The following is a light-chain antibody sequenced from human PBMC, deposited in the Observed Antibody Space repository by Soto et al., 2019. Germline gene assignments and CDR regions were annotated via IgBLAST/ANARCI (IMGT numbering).Light chain of an antibody. CDR1: QSVSSN. CDR3: QHRCTTPGM. Sequence: EIVLTQYPGTLSLSTGERATLSCRASQSVSSNLAWYQQKPGQAPRLLIYGASTRATGVPARFSVSRSGTEFTLTLRSLQPEDFAIHYCQHRCTTPGMFGQGTKVDIK. J-gene: IGKJ1*01. V-gene: IGKV3-15*01. CDR2: GAS.